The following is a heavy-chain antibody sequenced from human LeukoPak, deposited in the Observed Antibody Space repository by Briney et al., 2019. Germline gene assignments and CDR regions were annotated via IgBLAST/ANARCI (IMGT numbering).Heavy chain of an antibody. CDR2: IWFDGSER. CDR3: AREGDSRWGELSP. J-gene: IGHJ1*01. D-gene: IGHD3-16*02. Sequence: PGGSLRLSCAASGFTFSTYAIHWVRQAPGKGLEWVAVIWFDGSERYYADSVKGRFIISRDNSKSTSNLQLNSLRAEDTAVYYCAREGDSRWGELSPWDQGTLVTVSS. V-gene: IGHV3-33*01. CDR1: GFTFSTYA.